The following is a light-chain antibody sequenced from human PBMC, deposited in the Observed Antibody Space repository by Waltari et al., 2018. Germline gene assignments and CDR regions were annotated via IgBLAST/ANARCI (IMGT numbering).Light chain of an antibody. CDR3: QQYNNWPPA. Sequence: ETVMTQSPPTLSVSPGERAALSCRASESVSTNLAWYQQKPGQAPRVIISDASTRATGVPARFSGSGSGTEFTLTISSLQSEDFAVYYCQQYNNWPPAFGQGIKVDFK. J-gene: IGKJ1*01. V-gene: IGKV3-15*01. CDR2: DAS. CDR1: ESVSTN.